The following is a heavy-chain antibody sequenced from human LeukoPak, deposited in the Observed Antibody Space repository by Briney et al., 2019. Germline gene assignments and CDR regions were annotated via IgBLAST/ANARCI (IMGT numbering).Heavy chain of an antibody. CDR3: AAAGSGYSYGYEDY. J-gene: IGHJ4*02. D-gene: IGHD5-18*01. V-gene: IGHV1-58*02. Sequence: SVKVSCKASGFTFTSSAMQWVRQARGQRLEWIGWIVVGSGNTNYAQKFQERVTITRDMSTSTAYMELSSLRSEDTAVYYCAAAGSGYSYGYEDYWGQGTLVTVSS. CDR2: IVVGSGNT. CDR1: GFTFTSSA.